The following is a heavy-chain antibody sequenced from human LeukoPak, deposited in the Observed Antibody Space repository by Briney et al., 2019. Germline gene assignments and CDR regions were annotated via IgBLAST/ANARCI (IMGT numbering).Heavy chain of an antibody. CDR3: AKDQNTVATAPFDY. Sequence: GGSLRLSCAASGFTFSSYWMHWVRQAPGKGLVWVSRINSDGSSTSYADSVKGRFTISRDNSKNVLYLQMNSLRAEDTALYYCAKDQNTVATAPFDYWGQGTLVTVSS. CDR2: INSDGSST. D-gene: IGHD4-17*01. V-gene: IGHV3-74*01. CDR1: GFTFSSYW. J-gene: IGHJ4*02.